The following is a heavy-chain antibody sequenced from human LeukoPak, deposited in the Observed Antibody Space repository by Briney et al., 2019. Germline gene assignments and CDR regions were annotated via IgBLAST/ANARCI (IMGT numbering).Heavy chain of an antibody. D-gene: IGHD2-15*01. CDR1: GFTFSSYA. CDR3: VKDIVVVVAATSLFDY. J-gene: IGHJ4*02. V-gene: IGHV3-64D*06. Sequence: GGSLRLSCSASGFTFSSYAMHWVRQAPGKGLEYVSAISSNGGSTYYADSVKGRFTISRDNSKNTLYLQMSSLRAEDTAVYYCVKDIVVVVAATSLFDYWGQETLVTVSS. CDR2: ISSNGGST.